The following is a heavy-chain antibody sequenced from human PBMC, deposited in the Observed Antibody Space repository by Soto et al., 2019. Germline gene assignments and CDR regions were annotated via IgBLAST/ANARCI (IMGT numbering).Heavy chain of an antibody. CDR3: ARSTYYSDSRGYYTFAY. V-gene: IGHV4-59*01. CDR1: GGSISSYY. Sequence: QVQLQESGPGLVKPSETLSLTCTVSGGSISSYYWSWIRQPPGKGLEWIGYIYYSGSTNYNPSLTSPVTISVDTSQNQFSLKLSSVTAADTAVYYCARSTYYSDSRGYYTFAYCGQGTLVTLSS. CDR2: IYYSGST. J-gene: IGHJ4*02. D-gene: IGHD3-22*01.